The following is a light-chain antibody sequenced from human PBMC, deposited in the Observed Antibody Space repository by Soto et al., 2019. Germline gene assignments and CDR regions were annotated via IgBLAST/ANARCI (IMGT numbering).Light chain of an antibody. CDR3: QQYSSSPPEFT. Sequence: EIVLTQSPGTLSVSPGERVTLSCRASQSVSSSYLAWYQQRPGQAPRLLIFGASYRATGIPDRFSGSGSGTDFTLTISRVEPEAFAVYYCQQYSSSPPEFTFGPGTKVDSK. CDR2: GAS. CDR1: QSVSSSY. V-gene: IGKV3-20*01. J-gene: IGKJ3*01.